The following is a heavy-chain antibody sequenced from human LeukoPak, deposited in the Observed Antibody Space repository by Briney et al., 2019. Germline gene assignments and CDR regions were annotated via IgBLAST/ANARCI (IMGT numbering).Heavy chain of an antibody. Sequence: GRSLRLSCAASGFTFSSYGMHWVRQAPGKGLEWVAVIWYDGSNKYYADSVKGRFTISRDNSKNTPYLQMNSLRAEDTAVYYCAREIDCSSTSCYYYYGMDVWGQGTTVTVSS. CDR1: GFTFSSYG. J-gene: IGHJ6*02. V-gene: IGHV3-33*01. CDR2: IWYDGSNK. D-gene: IGHD2-2*01. CDR3: AREIDCSSTSCYYYYGMDV.